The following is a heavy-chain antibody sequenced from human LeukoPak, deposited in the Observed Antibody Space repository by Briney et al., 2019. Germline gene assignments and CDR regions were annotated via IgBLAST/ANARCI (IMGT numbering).Heavy chain of an antibody. CDR2: ISSSSTTI. Sequence: PGGSLRLSCAASGFTFHDYGMSWVRQTPGKGLECVSYISSSSTTIYYADSVKGRFTISRDNAKNSLYLQMNSLRAEDTAVYYCARNFHRRLYDSSGYYPYWGQGTLVTVSS. V-gene: IGHV3-48*01. J-gene: IGHJ4*02. CDR3: ARNFHRRLYDSSGYYPY. D-gene: IGHD3-22*01. CDR1: GFTFHDYG.